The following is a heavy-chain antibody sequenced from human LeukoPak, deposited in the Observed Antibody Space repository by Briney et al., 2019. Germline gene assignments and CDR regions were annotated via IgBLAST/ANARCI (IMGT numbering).Heavy chain of an antibody. J-gene: IGHJ3*02. Sequence: PSETLSLTCIVSAGSISGNYWSWIRQPPGKGLEWIGYIHYSGSTNYNPSLKGRVTISIDTSKNQFSLKLSSVTAADTAVYYCASPSGSYYGFDIWGQGTMVTVSS. V-gene: IGHV4-59*01. CDR1: AGSISGNY. D-gene: IGHD1-26*01. CDR3: ASPSGSYYGFDI. CDR2: IHYSGST.